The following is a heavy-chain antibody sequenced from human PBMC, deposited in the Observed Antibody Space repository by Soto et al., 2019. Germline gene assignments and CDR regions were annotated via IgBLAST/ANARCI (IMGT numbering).Heavy chain of an antibody. V-gene: IGHV4-4*07. CDR2: IYATGTT. Sequence: SEALSLTCTVSGASISGFYWSWIRKSAGKGLEWIGRIYATGTTDYNPSLKSRVMMSVDTSKKQFSLKLRSVTAADTAVYYCVRDGTKTLRDWFDPWGQGISVTVSS. CDR1: GASISGFY. D-gene: IGHD1-1*01. J-gene: IGHJ5*02. CDR3: VRDGTKTLRDWFDP.